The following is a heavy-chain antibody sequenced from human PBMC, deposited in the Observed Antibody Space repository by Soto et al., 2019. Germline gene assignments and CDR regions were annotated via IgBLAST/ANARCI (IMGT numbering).Heavy chain of an antibody. Sequence: QVQLVQSGAEVKKPGASVKVSCKASGYTFTSYAMHWVRLAPGQRLEWMGWINAGNGNTKYSQKFQGRVTITRDTSASTAYMELSSLRSEDTAVYYCASSSSGWYGLPYYWGQGTLVTVSS. CDR2: INAGNGNT. J-gene: IGHJ4*02. CDR1: GYTFTSYA. V-gene: IGHV1-3*01. D-gene: IGHD6-19*01. CDR3: ASSSSGWYGLPYY.